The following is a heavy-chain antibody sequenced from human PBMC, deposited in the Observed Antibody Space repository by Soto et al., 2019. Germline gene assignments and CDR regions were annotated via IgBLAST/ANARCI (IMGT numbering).Heavy chain of an antibody. V-gene: IGHV4-30-4*01. D-gene: IGHD2-21*02. CDR3: ARAMVVTQNWFDP. Sequence: SETMSLTCTVSGGSISSGGCYWSWIRKPPGKGLEWIGYIYYSGSTYYNPSLKSRVTISVDTSKNQFSLKLSSVTAADTAVYYCARAMVVTQNWFDPWGQGTLVTVSS. CDR2: IYYSGST. J-gene: IGHJ5*02. CDR1: GGSISSGGCY.